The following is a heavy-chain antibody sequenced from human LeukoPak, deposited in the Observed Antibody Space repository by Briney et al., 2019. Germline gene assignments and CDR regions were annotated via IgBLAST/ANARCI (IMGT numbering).Heavy chain of an antibody. Sequence: RASVKVSCKASRYTFTNYAIHWVRQAPGQRLEWMGWINAGNGDTKYSQEFQGRVTITRDTSANTAYMQLSSLRSEDMAVYYCARDPLQYHDLLTGSQPQYYFDFWGQGTLVTVSS. V-gene: IGHV1-3*03. CDR1: RYTFTNYA. J-gene: IGHJ4*02. D-gene: IGHD3-9*01. CDR3: ARDPLQYHDLLTGSQPQYYFDF. CDR2: INAGNGDT.